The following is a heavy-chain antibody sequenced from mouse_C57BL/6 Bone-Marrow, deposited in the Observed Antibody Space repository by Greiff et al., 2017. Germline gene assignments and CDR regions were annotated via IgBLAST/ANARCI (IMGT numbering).Heavy chain of an antibody. Sequence: QVQLQQSGPELVKPGPSVKISCTASGYSFTSYYIHWVQQRPGQGLEWIGWIFPGSGNTKYNEKFKGKATLTADTSSSTAYMQLSSLTSEDSAVYYCARGGIMIRGYCDVWGTGTTVTVTA. D-gene: IGHD2-4*01. CDR2: IFPGSGNT. CDR3: ARGGIMIRGYCDV. V-gene: IGHV1-66*01. CDR1: GYSFTSYY. J-gene: IGHJ1*03.